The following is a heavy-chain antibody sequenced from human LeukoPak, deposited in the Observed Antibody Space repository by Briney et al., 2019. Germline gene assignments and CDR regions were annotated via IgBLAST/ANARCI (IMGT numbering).Heavy chain of an antibody. CDR2: ISYDGSNK. CDR3: ARGSITMVRV. V-gene: IGHV3-30*03. D-gene: IGHD3-10*01. Sequence: GGSLRLSCAASGFTFSSYGMHWVRKAPGKGLEWVAVISYDGSNKYYADSVKGRFTISRDNSKNTLYLQMNSLRAEDTAVYYCARGSITMVRVWGQGTLVTVSS. CDR1: GFTFSSYG. J-gene: IGHJ4*02.